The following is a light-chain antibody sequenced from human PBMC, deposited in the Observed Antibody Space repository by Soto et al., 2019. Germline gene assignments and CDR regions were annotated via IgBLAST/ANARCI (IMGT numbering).Light chain of an antibody. V-gene: IGLV2-14*01. J-gene: IGLJ1*01. Sequence: QSVLTQPASVSGCPGQSTTVSCTGSSGDIGYVNYVSWYQQHPGKAPKLLIYEVANRPSGVSDRYSGSKSGNTASLTISGLQAEDEADYYCSSYIPTSVLYVLGTGTKGTGL. CDR1: SGDIGYVNY. CDR2: EVA. CDR3: SSYIPTSVLYV.